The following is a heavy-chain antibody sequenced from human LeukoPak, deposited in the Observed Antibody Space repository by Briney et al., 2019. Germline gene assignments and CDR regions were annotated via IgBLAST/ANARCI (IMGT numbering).Heavy chain of an antibody. CDR2: ISYDGTTK. J-gene: IGHJ1*01. V-gene: IGHV3-30*18. D-gene: IGHD2-2*03. CDR1: GFTFSSYG. CDR3: AKDGSRAHFQH. Sequence: PGGSLRLSCAASGFTFSSYGMHWVRQAPGKGLEWVAIISYDGTTKYYGDSVKGRFTISRDNSKNTLFLQMHSLRGEDTAIYYCAKDGSRAHFQHWGPGTLVTVSS.